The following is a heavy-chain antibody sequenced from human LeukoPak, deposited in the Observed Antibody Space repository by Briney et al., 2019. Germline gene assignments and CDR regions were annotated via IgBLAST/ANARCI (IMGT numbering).Heavy chain of an antibody. V-gene: IGHV3-30*02. J-gene: IGHJ4*02. CDR2: IRYDGGNK. D-gene: IGHD3-16*01. CDR3: AKGSGGSYFDY. Sequence: GGSLRLSCAASGFTFSSYTMHWVRQAPGKGLEWVAFIRYDGGNKYYADSVKGRFTISRDNSKDTLYLQMNSLSADDTAVYYCAKGSGGSYFDYWGQGTLVTVSS. CDR1: GFTFSSYT.